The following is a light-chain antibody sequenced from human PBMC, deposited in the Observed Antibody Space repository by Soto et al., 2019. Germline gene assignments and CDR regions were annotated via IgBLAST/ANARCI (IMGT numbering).Light chain of an antibody. CDR2: GAS. CDR3: QQYGSSPSWP. Sequence: EIVLTQSPGTLSLSPGERATLSCRASQSVSGTYIAWYQQNPGQAPRLLIYGASSRATGIPDRFSGSGSGTDFTLTISRLEPEDFAVYYCQQYGSSPSWPFGQGTKV. J-gene: IGKJ1*01. V-gene: IGKV3-20*01. CDR1: QSVSGTY.